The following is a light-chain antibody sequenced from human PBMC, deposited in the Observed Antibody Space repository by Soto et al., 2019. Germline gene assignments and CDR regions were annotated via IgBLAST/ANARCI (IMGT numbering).Light chain of an antibody. Sequence: EIVMTQSPATLSVSPGERATLSCRASQSVSSNLAWFQQKPGQAPRLLIYGASTRATDIPARFSGRGSGTEFTLTISSLQSEDVAVYYCQQYNNWPYTFGQGTKLEIK. CDR1: QSVSSN. V-gene: IGKV3-15*01. CDR3: QQYNNWPYT. J-gene: IGKJ2*01. CDR2: GAS.